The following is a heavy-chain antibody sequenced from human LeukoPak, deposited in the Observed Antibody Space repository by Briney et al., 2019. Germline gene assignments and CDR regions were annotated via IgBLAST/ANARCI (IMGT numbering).Heavy chain of an antibody. J-gene: IGHJ6*02. CDR3: ASALIVVVPAAMGEDYYYGMDV. V-gene: IGHV1-24*01. D-gene: IGHD2-2*01. CDR1: GYTLTELS. Sequence: ASVKVSCKVSGYTLTELSMHWVRQAPGKGLEWMGGFDPEDGETIYAQKFQGRVTMTEDTSTDTAYMELSSLRSEDTAVYYCASALIVVVPAAMGEDYYYGMDVWGQGTTVTVSS. CDR2: FDPEDGET.